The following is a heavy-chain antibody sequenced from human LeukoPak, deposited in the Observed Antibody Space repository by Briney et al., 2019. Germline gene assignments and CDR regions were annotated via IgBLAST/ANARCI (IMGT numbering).Heavy chain of an antibody. CDR3: ARDYDILTGWFDP. CDR2: IITIFGTA. J-gene: IGHJ5*02. V-gene: IGHV1-69*06. Sequence: SVTVSCQASVGTFNSYAISWVRQAPAHGLEWMVGIITIFGTANYAQKFQGRVTITADKSASTAYMELSSLRSEDTAVYYCARDYDILTGWFDPWGQGTLVTVSS. D-gene: IGHD3-9*01. CDR1: VGTFNSYA.